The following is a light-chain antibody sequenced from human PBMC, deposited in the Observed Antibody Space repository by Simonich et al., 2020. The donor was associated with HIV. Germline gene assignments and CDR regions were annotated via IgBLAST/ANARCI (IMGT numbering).Light chain of an antibody. CDR3: QQSYITSYT. V-gene: IGKV1-39*01. J-gene: IGKJ2*01. CDR2: AAS. CDR1: QSISSY. Sequence: DIQMTQSPSFLSASVGDRVTITCRASQSISSYLNWYQQKPGKAPKLLIYAASSLQSGVPSRFSGSGSGTDFTLTISSLQPEDFATYYCQQSYITSYTFGPGTKLEIK.